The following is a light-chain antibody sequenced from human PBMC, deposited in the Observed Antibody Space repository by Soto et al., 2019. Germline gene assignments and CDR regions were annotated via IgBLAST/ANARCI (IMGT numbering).Light chain of an antibody. CDR1: QSISSW. Sequence: DIQMTHSLSTLSASVGDRVTITFRASQSISSWLAWYQQKPGKAPKLLIYDASSLQSGVPSRFSGSGSETDFTLTISSLQPEDFATYSCQQSYSTTWTFGQGTKVDIK. CDR2: DAS. V-gene: IGKV1-39*01. CDR3: QQSYSTTWT. J-gene: IGKJ1*01.